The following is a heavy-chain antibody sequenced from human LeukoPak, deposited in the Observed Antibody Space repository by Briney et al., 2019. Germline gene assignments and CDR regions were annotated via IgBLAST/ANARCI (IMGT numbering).Heavy chain of an antibody. CDR2: ISDSSGHI. CDR3: AHDFWSGYQFDY. V-gene: IGHV3-21*01. D-gene: IGHD3-3*01. J-gene: IGHJ4*02. CDR1: GFTFSDYS. Sequence: PGGSLRLSCAASGFTFSDYSMNWVRQAPGKGLEWVSSISDSSGHIYYADSVRGRFTISRDNAKNSLYLQMNSLRAEDTAVYYCAHDFWSGYQFDYWGQGTLVTVSS.